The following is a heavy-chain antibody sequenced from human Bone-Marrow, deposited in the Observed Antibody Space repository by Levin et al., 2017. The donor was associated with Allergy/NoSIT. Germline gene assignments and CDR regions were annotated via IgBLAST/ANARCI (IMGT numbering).Heavy chain of an antibody. Sequence: GESLKISCTASGFTFNSYGMHWVRQAPGKGLEWVAVISYEDGSYTYYAESVRGRFTLSRDNSKNTLHLQMNSLRAEDTAMYYCARPYGDYARGGLDYWGQGTLVTVSS. J-gene: IGHJ4*02. CDR2: ISYEDGSYT. CDR1: GFTFNSYG. D-gene: IGHD4-17*01. V-gene: IGHV3-30*03. CDR3: ARPYGDYARGGLDY.